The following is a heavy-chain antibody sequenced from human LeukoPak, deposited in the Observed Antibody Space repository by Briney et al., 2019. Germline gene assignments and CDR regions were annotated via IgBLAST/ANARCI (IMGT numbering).Heavy chain of an antibody. Sequence: ASVKVSFKASGYTFTSYDINWVRQATGQGLEWMGWMNPNSGNTGYAQKFQGRVTMTRNTSISTAYMELSSLRSEDTAVYYCARARYGDITKYYYYGMDVWGQGTTVTVSS. J-gene: IGHJ6*02. CDR2: MNPNSGNT. D-gene: IGHD4-17*01. CDR1: GYTFTSYD. V-gene: IGHV1-8*01. CDR3: ARARYGDITKYYYYGMDV.